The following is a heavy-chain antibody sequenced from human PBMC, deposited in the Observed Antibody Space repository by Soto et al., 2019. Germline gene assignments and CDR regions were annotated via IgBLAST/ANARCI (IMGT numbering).Heavy chain of an antibody. CDR1: GGSITSSAYY. Sequence: SETLSLTCTVYGGSITSSAYYWGWIRQPPGKGLEWIGSIYYSGNTYYNPSLKSRVAISVDTSKNQFSLKLSSVTAADTAVYYCARHENYYDTSGYYLDYWGQGTRVTVSS. V-gene: IGHV4-39*01. J-gene: IGHJ4*02. CDR2: IYYSGNT. CDR3: ARHENYYDTSGYYLDY. D-gene: IGHD3-22*01.